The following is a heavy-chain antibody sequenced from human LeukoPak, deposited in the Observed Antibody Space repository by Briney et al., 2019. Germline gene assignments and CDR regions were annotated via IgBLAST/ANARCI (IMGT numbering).Heavy chain of an antibody. Sequence: SETLSLTCTVSGGSISSYYWSWIRQPPAKGLEWIGYIYYSGSTNYNPSLKSRVTISVDTSKNQFSLKLSSVTAADTAVYYCARRFREFDYYYYYYMDVWGKGTTVTVSS. V-gene: IGHV4-59*01. J-gene: IGHJ6*03. CDR1: GGSISSYY. CDR3: ARRFREFDYYYYYYMDV. D-gene: IGHD3-10*01. CDR2: IYYSGST.